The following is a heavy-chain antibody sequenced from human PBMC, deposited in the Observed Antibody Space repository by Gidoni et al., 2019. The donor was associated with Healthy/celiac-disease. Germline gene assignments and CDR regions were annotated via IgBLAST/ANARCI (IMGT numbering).Heavy chain of an antibody. V-gene: IGHV1-69*01. J-gene: IGHJ4*02. D-gene: IGHD3-10*02. CDR3: ASMFGSSAASDY. CDR1: GGTFSSYA. Sequence: QVQLVQSGAEVKKPGSSVKVSCKASGGTFSSYAISWVRPAPGQGLELMGGIIPIFGTANYAQKFQGRVTITADESTSTADMELSSLRSEDTAVYYCASMFGSSAASDYWGQGTLVTVSS. CDR2: IIPIFGTA.